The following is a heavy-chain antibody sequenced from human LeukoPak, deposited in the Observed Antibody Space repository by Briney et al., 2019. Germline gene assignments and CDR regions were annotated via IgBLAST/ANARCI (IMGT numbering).Heavy chain of an antibody. Sequence: SETLSLTCTVSGGSISNYYWSWIRRPPGKGLERIGYIYYSGSTSYNPSLKSRVTILEDTSKNQFSLKLTSVTAADTAVYFCARGGYYGMDVRGQATTVTVSS. J-gene: IGHJ6*02. CDR1: GGSISNYY. D-gene: IGHD3-16*01. CDR2: IYYSGST. CDR3: ARGGYYGMDV. V-gene: IGHV4-59*08.